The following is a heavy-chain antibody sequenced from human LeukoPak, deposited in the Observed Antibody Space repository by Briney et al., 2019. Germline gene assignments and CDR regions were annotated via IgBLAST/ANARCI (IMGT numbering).Heavy chain of an antibody. J-gene: IGHJ4*02. CDR3: ASTQFFYYYDSSGYQPPRDDY. Sequence: GGSLRLSCAASGFTFSSYSMNWVRQAPGKGLEWVPYISSSSSTIYYADSVKGRFTISRDNAKNSLYLQMNSLRDEDTAVYYCASTQFFYYYDSSGYQPPRDDYWGQGTLVTVSS. D-gene: IGHD3-22*01. CDR2: ISSSSSTI. V-gene: IGHV3-48*02. CDR1: GFTFSSYS.